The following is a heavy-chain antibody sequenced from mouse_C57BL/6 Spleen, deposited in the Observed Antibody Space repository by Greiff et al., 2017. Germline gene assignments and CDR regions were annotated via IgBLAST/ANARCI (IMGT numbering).Heavy chain of an antibody. D-gene: IGHD4-1*01. J-gene: IGHJ1*03. CDR2: IYPGNSDT. V-gene: IGHV1-5*01. CDR1: GYTFTSYW. Sequence: EVQLQQSGTVLARPGASVKMSCKTSGYTFTSYWMHWVKQRPGQGLEWIGAIYPGNSDTSYNQKFKGKAKLTAVTSASTAYMELSSLTNEDSAVYYCTRGGTGAGGYWYFDVWGTGTTVTVSS. CDR3: TRGGTGAGGYWYFDV.